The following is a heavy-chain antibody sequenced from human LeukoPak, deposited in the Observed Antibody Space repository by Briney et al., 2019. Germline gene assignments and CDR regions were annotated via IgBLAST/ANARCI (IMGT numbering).Heavy chain of an antibody. Sequence: PGGSLRLSCAASGFTFSSYGMHWVRQAPGKGLEWVAVISYDGSNKYYADSVKGRFTISRDNSKNTLYLQMNSLRAEDTAVYYCAKDKRIVGATLDYWGQGTLVTVSS. V-gene: IGHV3-30*18. CDR2: ISYDGSNK. CDR3: AKDKRIVGATLDY. J-gene: IGHJ4*02. D-gene: IGHD1-26*01. CDR1: GFTFSSYG.